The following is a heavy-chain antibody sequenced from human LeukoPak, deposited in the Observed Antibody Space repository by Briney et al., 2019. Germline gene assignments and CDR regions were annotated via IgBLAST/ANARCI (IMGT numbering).Heavy chain of an antibody. CDR3: ARDRAAGYADAFDI. D-gene: IGHD6-25*01. V-gene: IGHV3-66*01. J-gene: IGHJ3*02. Sequence: GGSLRLSCAASGFTVSSNYMNWVRQAPGKGLEWVSVIYSGGSAYYADSVKGRFTISRDNSKNTLYLQMDSLRVEDTAVYYCARDRAAGYADAFDIWGQGTMVTVSP. CDR2: IYSGGSA. CDR1: GFTVSSNY.